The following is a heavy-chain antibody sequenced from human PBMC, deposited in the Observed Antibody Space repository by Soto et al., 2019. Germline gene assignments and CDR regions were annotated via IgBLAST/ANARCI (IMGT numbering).Heavy chain of an antibody. CDR3: SSPDFDILTAYNDVFDI. J-gene: IGHJ3*02. V-gene: IGHV3-49*03. D-gene: IGHD3-9*01. Sequence: HPGGSLRLSCTTSGFTFGDYAMSWFRQAPGKGLEWVGFIRSKGFGGTTEYAASLKGRFTISRDDSKSIAYLQMNSLKTEDTAMYYCSSPDFDILTAYNDVFDIWGQGTMVTVSS. CDR2: IRSKGFGGTT. CDR1: GFTFGDYA.